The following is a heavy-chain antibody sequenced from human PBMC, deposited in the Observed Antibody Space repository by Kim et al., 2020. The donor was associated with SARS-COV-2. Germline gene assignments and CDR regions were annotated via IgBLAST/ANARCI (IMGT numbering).Heavy chain of an antibody. CDR1: GGSISSYY. Sequence: SETLSLTCTVSGGSISSYYWSWIRQPPGKGLEWIGYIYYSGSTNYNPSLKSRVTISVDTSKNQFSLKLSSVTAADTAVYYCARVTPEYGSGSVNYYLGYGYYYGMDVWGQGTTVTVSS. V-gene: IGHV4-59*01. J-gene: IGHJ6*02. CDR3: ARVTPEYGSGSVNYYLGYGYYYGMDV. D-gene: IGHD3-10*01. CDR2: IYYSGST.